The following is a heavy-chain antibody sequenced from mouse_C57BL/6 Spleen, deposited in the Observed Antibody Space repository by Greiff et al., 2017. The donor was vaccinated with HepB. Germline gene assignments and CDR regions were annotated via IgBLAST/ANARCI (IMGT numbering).Heavy chain of an antibody. CDR1: GYAFSSYW. D-gene: IGHD1-1*01. J-gene: IGHJ1*03. CDR3: AEKDYYGSSWYFDV. Sequence: LVESGAELVKPGASVKISCKASGYAFSSYWMNWVKQRPGKGLEWIGQIYPGDGDTNYNGKFKGKATLTADKSSSTAYMQLSSLTSEDSAVYFCAEKDYYGSSWYFDVWGTGTTVTVSS. V-gene: IGHV1-80*01. CDR2: IYPGDGDT.